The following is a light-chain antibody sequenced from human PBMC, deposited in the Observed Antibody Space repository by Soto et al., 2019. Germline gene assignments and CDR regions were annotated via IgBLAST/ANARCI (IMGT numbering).Light chain of an antibody. Sequence: EIGLTQTPGTLSLSPGERATLSCRASQSVSISSFAWYQQKPGQAPRLLIYETSNRATGIPDRFSGSGSGTDLTLTISRLEPEDFAVYYCQQYLRCPLTFGGGTKVDI. CDR1: QSVSISS. CDR3: QQYLRCPLT. V-gene: IGKV3-20*01. CDR2: ETS. J-gene: IGKJ4*02.